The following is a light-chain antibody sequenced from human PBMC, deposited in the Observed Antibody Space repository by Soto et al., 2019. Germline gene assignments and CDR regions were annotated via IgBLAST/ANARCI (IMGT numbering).Light chain of an antibody. CDR3: MQALQTPTVLT. CDR2: LGS. CDR1: QSLLHSNGYNY. J-gene: IGKJ4*01. Sequence: DIVMTQSPLSLPVTPGEPASISCRSSQSLLHSNGYNYLDWYLQKPGQSPQLLIYLGSNRASGVPDRFSGSGSGTDFTLKISRVEAEDVGVYYCMQALQTPTVLTFGGGTKVEIK. V-gene: IGKV2-28*01.